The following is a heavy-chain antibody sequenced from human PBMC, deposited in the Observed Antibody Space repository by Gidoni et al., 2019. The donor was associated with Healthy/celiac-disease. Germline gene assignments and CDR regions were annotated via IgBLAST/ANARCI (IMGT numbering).Heavy chain of an antibody. CDR2: IYHSGST. Sequence: QVQLQESGPGLVKPSETLSPTCAVSGYSISSGYYWGWIRQPPGKGLEWIGSIYHSGSTYYNPSLKSRVTISVDTSKNQFSLKLSSVTAADTAVYYCARVVGRRFYFDYWGQGTLVTVSS. J-gene: IGHJ4*02. CDR1: GYSISSGYY. CDR3: ARVVGRRFYFDY. D-gene: IGHD2-15*01. V-gene: IGHV4-38-2*01.